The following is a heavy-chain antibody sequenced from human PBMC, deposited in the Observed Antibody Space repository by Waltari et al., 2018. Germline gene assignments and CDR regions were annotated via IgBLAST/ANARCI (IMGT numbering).Heavy chain of an antibody. J-gene: IGHJ4*02. CDR2: IWSDVNTK. CDR3: ARDLVLAAGTRDY. CDR1: GFTFNTYG. D-gene: IGHD6-13*01. V-gene: IGHV3-33*01. Sequence: QVQLVESGGGVVQPGRSLRLSCAASGFTFNTYGMHWVRQAPGKGLGWVEIIWSDVNTKYSADSVRGRFTISRDNSKNTLFLQMNSLRAEDTAVYYCARDLVLAAGTRDYWGQGTLVVVSS.